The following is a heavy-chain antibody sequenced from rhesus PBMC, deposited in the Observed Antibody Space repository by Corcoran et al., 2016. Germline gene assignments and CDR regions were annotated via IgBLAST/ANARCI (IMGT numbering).Heavy chain of an antibody. CDR3: ARHSGTWGFDY. CDR1: GGSISSNY. Sequence: QVQLQESGPGLVKPSETLSLTCAVSGGSISSNYWSWIRQPPGKGLEWIGRVFGTSGCTRNNPYLPSRVTFSTDTSKNQFSLKLSSVTAADTAIYYCARHSGTWGFDYWGQGVLVTVSS. CDR2: VFGTSGCT. D-gene: IGHD6-25*01. J-gene: IGHJ4*01. V-gene: IGHV4-147*01.